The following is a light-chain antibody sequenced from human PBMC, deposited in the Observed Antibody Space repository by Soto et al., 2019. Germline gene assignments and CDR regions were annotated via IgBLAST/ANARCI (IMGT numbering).Light chain of an antibody. Sequence: EIVLTQSQGTLSLSPGERATLSCRASQSVRSDYLAWYQQKPGQAPRLHIYGASTRATGIPDRFTGSGSGKDFTLTISRLEPEDFAVYYCQQYGSSPRTFGQGTKVEIK. V-gene: IGKV3-20*01. J-gene: IGKJ1*01. CDR1: QSVRSDY. CDR3: QQYGSSPRT. CDR2: GAS.